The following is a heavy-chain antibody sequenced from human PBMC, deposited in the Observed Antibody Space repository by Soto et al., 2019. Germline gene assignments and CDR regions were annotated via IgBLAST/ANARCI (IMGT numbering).Heavy chain of an antibody. J-gene: IGHJ4*02. D-gene: IGHD4-17*01. CDR1: GGSISSGGYY. CDR2: IYYSGST. V-gene: IGHV4-31*03. CDR3: ARSSQSTVNTFDY. Sequence: PLETLSLTCTVSGGSISSGGYYWSWIRQHPGKGLEWIGYIYYSGSTYYNPSLKSRVTISVDTSKNQFSLKLSSVTAADTAVYYCARSSQSTVNTFDYWGQGTLVTVSS.